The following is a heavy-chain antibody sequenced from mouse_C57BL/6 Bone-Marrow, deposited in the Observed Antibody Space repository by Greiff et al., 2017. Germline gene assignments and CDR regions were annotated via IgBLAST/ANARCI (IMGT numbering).Heavy chain of an antibody. CDR2: IRNKANGYTT. V-gene: IGHV7-3*01. J-gene: IGHJ3*01. CDR1: GFTFTDYY. CDR3: ARLPGSWFAY. Sequence: EVKLVESGGGLVQPGGSLSLSCAASGFTFTDYYMSWVRQPPGKALEWLGFIRNKANGYTTEYSASVKGRFTISRDNSQSILYLQMNALRAEDSATYYGARLPGSWFAYWGQGTLVTVSA.